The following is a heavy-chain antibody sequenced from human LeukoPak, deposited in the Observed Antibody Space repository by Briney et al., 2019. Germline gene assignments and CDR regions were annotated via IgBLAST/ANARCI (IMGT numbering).Heavy chain of an antibody. CDR1: GFTLSDYS. J-gene: IGHJ4*02. CDR3: ARNPPRYFN. D-gene: IGHD1-26*01. Sequence: GGSLRLSCAASGFTLSDYSMNWVRQAPGKGLDWVSSISGSSNYIYYADSVKGRFTISRDNAKNSLHLQMNSLKAEDTAVYYCARNPPRYFNWGQGTLVTVSS. CDR2: ISGSSNYI. V-gene: IGHV3-21*01.